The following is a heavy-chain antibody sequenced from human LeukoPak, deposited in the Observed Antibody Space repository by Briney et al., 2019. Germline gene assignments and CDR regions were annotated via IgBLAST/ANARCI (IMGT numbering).Heavy chain of an antibody. Sequence: GGSLRLSCAASGFTFGTYWMSWVRQAPWKGLEWVANIKEDGSEKYYVDSVKGRFTISRDNSKNTLYLQMNSLRAEDTAVYYCARMTTVTAGSFDYWGQGTLVTVSS. CDR1: GFTFGTYW. CDR3: ARMTTVTAGSFDY. J-gene: IGHJ4*02. V-gene: IGHV3-7*03. CDR2: IKEDGSEK. D-gene: IGHD4-17*01.